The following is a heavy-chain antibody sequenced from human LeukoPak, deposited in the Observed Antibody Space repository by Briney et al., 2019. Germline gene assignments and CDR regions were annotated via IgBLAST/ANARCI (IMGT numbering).Heavy chain of an antibody. CDR1: GFTFDDYA. Sequence: PGGSLRLSCAASGFTFDDYAMHWVRQAPGKGLEWVSLISWDGGSTYYADSVKGRFTISRDNSKNSLYLQMNSLRAEDTALYYCAKDGYSYGPVEYYFDYWGQGTLVTVSS. CDR2: ISWDGGST. V-gene: IGHV3-43D*03. J-gene: IGHJ4*02. CDR3: AKDGYSYGPVEYYFDY. D-gene: IGHD5-18*01.